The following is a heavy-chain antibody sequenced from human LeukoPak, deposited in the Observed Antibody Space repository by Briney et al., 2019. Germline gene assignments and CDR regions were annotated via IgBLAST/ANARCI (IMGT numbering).Heavy chain of an antibody. CDR1: GGAFSSYA. D-gene: IGHD3-16*01. J-gene: IGHJ6*03. CDR2: IIPIFGTA. Sequence: SVKVSCKASGGAFSSYAISWVRQAPGQGLEWMGGIIPIFGTANYAQKVQGRVTITTDESTSTAYMELSSLRSEDTAVYYCARAGLSGYYYYYMDVWGKGTTVTVSS. CDR3: ARAGLSGYYYYYMDV. V-gene: IGHV1-69*05.